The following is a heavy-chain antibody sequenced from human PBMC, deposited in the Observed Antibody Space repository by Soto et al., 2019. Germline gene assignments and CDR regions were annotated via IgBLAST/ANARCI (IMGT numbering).Heavy chain of an antibody. CDR1: GYTFSSYD. J-gene: IGHJ4*02. V-gene: IGHV1-8*01. D-gene: IGHD3-22*01. CDR2: MNPNSGNT. CDR3: ARGPYYYENSGYYPYYFDF. Sequence: ASVKVSCKASGYTFSSYDINWVRQASGQGLEWMGWMNPNSGNTGYAKRFQGRVTMTRSTSISTAYMELSSLRSDDTAVYYCARGPYYYENSGYYPYYFDFWGPGTLVTVSS.